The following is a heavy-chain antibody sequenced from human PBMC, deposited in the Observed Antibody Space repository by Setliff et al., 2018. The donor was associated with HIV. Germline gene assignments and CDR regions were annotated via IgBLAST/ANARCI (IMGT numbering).Heavy chain of an antibody. CDR3: AREALSRDGYSYSDY. V-gene: IGHV3-7*01. D-gene: IGHD5-12*01. CDR1: GFTFSSRW. CDR2: IKQDGSEN. J-gene: IGHJ4*02. Sequence: GESPKISCAASGFTFSSRWMTWVRQAPGKGLEWVANIKQDGSENYFVDSVKGRFTISRDNTRSSLFLHMDSLTAEDTAVYYCAREALSRDGYSYSDYWGQGTLVTVSS.